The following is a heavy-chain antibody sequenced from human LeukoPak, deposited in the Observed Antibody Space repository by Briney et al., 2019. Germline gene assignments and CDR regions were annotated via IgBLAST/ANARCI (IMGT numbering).Heavy chain of an antibody. J-gene: IGHJ4*02. D-gene: IGHD4-17*01. V-gene: IGHV3-30*14. CDR3: ARGGPTVTFDY. CDR1: GFTFSSYA. Sequence: PGRSLRLSCAASGFTFSSYAMHWVRQAPGKGLEWVAVISYDGSNKYYADSVKGRFTISRDNSKNTLYLQMNSLRAEDTAVYYCARGGPTVTFDYWGQGTLVTVSS. CDR2: ISYDGSNK.